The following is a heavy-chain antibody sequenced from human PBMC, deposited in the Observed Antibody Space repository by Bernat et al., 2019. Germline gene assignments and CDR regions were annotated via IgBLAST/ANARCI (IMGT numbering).Heavy chain of an antibody. J-gene: IGHJ6*03. CDR2: ISSSATYI. CDR1: GFIFSTYS. CDR3: ARGVLNYYYYMDV. Sequence: VQLVESGGGVVKPGGSLRLSCTGSGFIFSTYSMNWVRQAPGRGLEWVSSISSSATYIYYADSVKGRFTISRDNAKNSLYLQMDSLRAEDAVVYYCARGVLNYYYYMDVWGKGTTVPVSS. D-gene: IGHD3-10*02. V-gene: IGHV3-21*01.